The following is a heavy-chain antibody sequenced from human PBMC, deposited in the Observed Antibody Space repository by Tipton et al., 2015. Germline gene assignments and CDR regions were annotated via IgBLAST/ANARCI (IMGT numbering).Heavy chain of an antibody. J-gene: IGHJ5*02. CDR2: IYYSGST. D-gene: IGHD3-22*01. V-gene: IGHV4-30-4*08. CDR3: SVGFYYRFDP. CDR1: GGSISTNTYY. Sequence: TLSLTCTVSGGSISTNTYYGGWIRQPPGKGLEWIGYIYYSGSTHYNPSLKSRVTISVDTSKNQFSLKLSSVTAADTAVYYCSVGFYYRFDPWGQGTLVTVSS.